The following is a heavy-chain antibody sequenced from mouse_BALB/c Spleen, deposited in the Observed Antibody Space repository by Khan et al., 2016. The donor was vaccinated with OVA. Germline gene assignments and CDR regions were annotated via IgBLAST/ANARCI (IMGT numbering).Heavy chain of an antibody. D-gene: IGHD1-2*01. CDR2: ISYSGST. CDR3: SRTARIKY. CDR1: GYSITSGYA. V-gene: IGHV3-2*02. J-gene: IGHJ2*01. Sequence: EVELVESGPGLVKPSQSLSLTCTVTGYSITSGYAWNWIRQFPGNKLEWMGYISYSGSTNYNPSLKSRISITRDTSKNQFFLQLNSVTTEDTATYYCSRTARIKYWGQGTTVTVSS.